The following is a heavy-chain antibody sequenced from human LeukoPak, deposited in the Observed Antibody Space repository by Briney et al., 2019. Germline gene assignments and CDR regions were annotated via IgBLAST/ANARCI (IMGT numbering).Heavy chain of an antibody. CDR1: GFTFSSYS. Sequence: GGSLRLSCAASGFTFSSYSMNWVRQAPGKGLEWVSAISGSGGSTYYADSVKGRFTISRDNSKNTLYLQMNSLRAEDTAVYYCAKKWELLGYFDYWGQGTLVTVSS. J-gene: IGHJ4*02. D-gene: IGHD1-26*01. CDR3: AKKWELLGYFDY. CDR2: ISGSGGST. V-gene: IGHV3-23*01.